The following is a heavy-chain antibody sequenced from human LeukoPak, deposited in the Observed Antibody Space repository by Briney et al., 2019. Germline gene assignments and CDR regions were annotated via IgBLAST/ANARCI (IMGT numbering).Heavy chain of an antibody. J-gene: IGHJ4*02. CDR2: IYNSGGT. Sequence: SETLSLTCTVSGGSITSSFYWSWIRQSPGKGLEWIGYIYNSGGTKYNPSLKSRLTISVDTSKNQFSLNLSSVTAADTAVYYCARASVLLGADYWGQGTLVTVSS. CDR3: ARASVLLGADY. CDR1: GGSITSSFY. V-gene: IGHV4-59*01. D-gene: IGHD3-16*01.